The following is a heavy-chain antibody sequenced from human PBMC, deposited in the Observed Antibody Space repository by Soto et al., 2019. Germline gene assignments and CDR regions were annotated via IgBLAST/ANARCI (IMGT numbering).Heavy chain of an antibody. CDR3: SKDSYYDILTGYNDY. Sequence: GGSLRLSCAASGFTFSSYAMSWVRQAPGKGLEWVSAISGSGASTYYADSVKGRFTISRDNSKNTLYLQMNSLRAEDTAVYYYSKDSYYDILTGYNDYWGQGTLVTVSS. D-gene: IGHD3-9*01. J-gene: IGHJ4*02. CDR1: GFTFSSYA. CDR2: ISGSGAST. V-gene: IGHV3-23*01.